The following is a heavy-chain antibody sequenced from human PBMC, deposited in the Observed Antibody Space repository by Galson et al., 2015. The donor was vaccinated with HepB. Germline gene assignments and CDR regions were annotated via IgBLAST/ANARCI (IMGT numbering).Heavy chain of an antibody. Sequence: VKVSCKASGYTFTSYAMHWVRQAPGQRLEWMGWINAGNGNTKYSQKFQGRVTITRDTSASTAYMELSSLRSEDTAVYYCARRHIVVVPAATGLDYWGQGTLVTVSS. CDR2: INAGNGNT. CDR1: GYTFTSYA. V-gene: IGHV1-3*01. CDR3: ARRHIVVVPAATGLDY. D-gene: IGHD2-2*01. J-gene: IGHJ4*02.